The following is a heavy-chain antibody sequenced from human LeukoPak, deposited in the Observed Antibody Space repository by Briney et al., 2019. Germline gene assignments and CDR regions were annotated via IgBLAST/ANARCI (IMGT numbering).Heavy chain of an antibody. CDR1: GGSISSSSYY. CDR2: IYYSGST. Sequence: SSETLSLTCTVSGGSISSSSYYWGWIRQPPGKGLEWIGSIYYSGSTYYNPSLKSRVTISVDTSKNQFSLKLSSVTAADTAVYYCARASSQWLVPFYYFDYWGQGTLVTVSS. J-gene: IGHJ4*02. V-gene: IGHV4-39*07. D-gene: IGHD6-19*01. CDR3: ARASSQWLVPFYYFDY.